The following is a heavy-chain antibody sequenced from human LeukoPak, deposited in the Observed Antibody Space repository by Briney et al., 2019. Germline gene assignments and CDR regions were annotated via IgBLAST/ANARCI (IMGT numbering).Heavy chain of an antibody. CDR2: IPDDGSET. V-gene: IGHV3-7*01. CDR1: GFIFSIHW. Sequence: GGSLRLSCAASGFIFSIHWMTWVRQAPGKGLEWVANIPDDGSETNYVDSVKGRFIISRDNAKNLLSLQMSSLREEDTALYYCARGWAAIPDWGQGTLVTVSS. CDR3: ARGWAAIPD. D-gene: IGHD2-15*01. J-gene: IGHJ1*01.